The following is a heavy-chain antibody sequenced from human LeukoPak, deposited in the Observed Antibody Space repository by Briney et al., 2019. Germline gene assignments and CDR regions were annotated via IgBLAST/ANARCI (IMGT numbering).Heavy chain of an antibody. CDR2: INWNGVGR. D-gene: IGHD3-22*01. Sequence: GGGLPLSCAACGWYVDDYVMIWVGQDPPKGLEGASGINWNGVGRGYADHAKGRFTISRDNTKNYQQLHMKSVRPEDTALYYCSRCRDSYDSSGFPQYWGQGALGTVSS. J-gene: IGHJ4*02. CDR1: GWYVDDYV. CDR3: SRCRDSYDSSGFPQY. V-gene: IGHV3-20*04.